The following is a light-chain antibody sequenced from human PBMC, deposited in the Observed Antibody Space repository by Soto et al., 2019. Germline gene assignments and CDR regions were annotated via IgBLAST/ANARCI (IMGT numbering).Light chain of an antibody. V-gene: IGKV3-20*01. J-gene: IGKJ2*01. CDR1: QSLGRDY. CDR2: GTF. CDR3: QQYGRSSSA. Sequence: IVLTQSPGTLSLSPGERATLSCRASQSLGRDYLAWYQQKPGQAPRLLIYGTFFRATGIPDRFSGSGSGIDFTLTINRLEPEDFAVYYCQQYGRSSSAYGQGTKLEIK.